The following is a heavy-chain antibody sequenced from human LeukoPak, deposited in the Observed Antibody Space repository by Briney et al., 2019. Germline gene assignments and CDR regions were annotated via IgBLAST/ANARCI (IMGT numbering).Heavy chain of an antibody. CDR1: GYTFTSYD. J-gene: IGHJ6*03. Sequence: ASVKVSCKASGYTFTSYDINWVRQATGQGLEWMGWMNPNSGNTNYAQKLQGRVTMTTDTSTSTAYMELRSLRSDDTAVYYCARIIYPRPYYMDVWGKGTTVTISS. V-gene: IGHV1-18*01. CDR3: ARIIYPRPYYMDV. CDR2: MNPNSGNT. D-gene: IGHD2-2*02.